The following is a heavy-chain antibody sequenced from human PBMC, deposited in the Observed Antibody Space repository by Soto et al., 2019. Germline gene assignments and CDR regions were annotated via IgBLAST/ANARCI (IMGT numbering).Heavy chain of an antibody. CDR2: IYYSGST. CDR1: GGSISSYY. Sequence: SETLSLTCTVSGGSISSYYWSWIRQPPGKGLEWIGYIYYSGSTNYNPSLKSRVTISVDTSKNQFSLKLSSVTAADTAVYYCARERAGSSGPYDAFDIWGQGTMVTVSS. CDR3: ARERAGSSGPYDAFDI. J-gene: IGHJ3*02. D-gene: IGHD6-19*01. V-gene: IGHV4-59*01.